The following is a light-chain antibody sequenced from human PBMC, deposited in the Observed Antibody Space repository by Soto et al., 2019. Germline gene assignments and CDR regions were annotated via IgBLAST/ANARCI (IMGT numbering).Light chain of an antibody. CDR1: SSDVGGYNY. CDR2: EVT. Sequence: QSALTQPASVSGSPVQSITISCTGTSSDVGGYNYVSWYQQHVGKAPKLMIYEVTNRPSGVSNRFSGSKSGNTASLTISGLQAEDEADYYCSSFTSSSTLPYVFGTGTKLTVL. V-gene: IGLV2-14*01. CDR3: SSFTSSSTLPYV. J-gene: IGLJ1*01.